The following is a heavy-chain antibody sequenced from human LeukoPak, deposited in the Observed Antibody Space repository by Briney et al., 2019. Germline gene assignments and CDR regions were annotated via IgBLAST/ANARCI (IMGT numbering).Heavy chain of an antibody. CDR3: ASDSEQQVDAPDV. V-gene: IGHV3-66*01. D-gene: IGHD6-13*01. CDR2: TYSDGST. J-gene: IGHJ6*02. CDR1: GFTVSSNF. Sequence: PGGSLRLSCAASGFTVSSNFWTWVRRAPGKGLEWVSITYSDGSTYYADSVKGRFTISRDSSNNTVYLQMNSPRAEDTALYYGASDSEQQVDAPDVWGQGTTVTVSS.